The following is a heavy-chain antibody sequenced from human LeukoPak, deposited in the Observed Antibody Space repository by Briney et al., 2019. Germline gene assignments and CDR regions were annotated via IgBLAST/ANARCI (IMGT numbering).Heavy chain of an antibody. CDR2: INPSGGST. CDR1: GYTFTSYY. V-gene: IGHV1-46*01. Sequence: ASVKVSCKASGYTFTSYYMHWVRQAPGQGLEWMGIINPSGGSTNCAQKFQGRVTMTRDTSTSTVYMELSSLRFEDTAVYYCARQRSPKYCSGGTCYSWFDPWGQGTLVTVSS. D-gene: IGHD2-15*01. J-gene: IGHJ5*02. CDR3: ARQRSPKYCSGGTCYSWFDP.